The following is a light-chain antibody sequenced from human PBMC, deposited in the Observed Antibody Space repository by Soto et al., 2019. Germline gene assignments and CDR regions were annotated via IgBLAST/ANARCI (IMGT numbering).Light chain of an antibody. J-gene: IGLJ1*01. CDR1: TSDVGAYNY. CDR2: EVS. CDR3: SSKTSSSAPFV. V-gene: IGLV2-14*01. Sequence: QSVLTQPASVSGSPGQSITISCTGSTSDVGAYNYVSWYKHHPGQAPQLMIYEVSNRPSGVSNRFSGSKSGNTASLTISGLQADDEGDYYCSSKTSSSAPFVFVTGTKLTVL.